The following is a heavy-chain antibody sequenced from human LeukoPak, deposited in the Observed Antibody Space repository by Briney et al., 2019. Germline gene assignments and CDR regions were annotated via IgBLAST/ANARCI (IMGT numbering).Heavy chain of an antibody. CDR2: TFYRSKWYN. Sequence: SQTLSLTCAISGDSVSSNSAAWNWIRQSPSRGLEWLGRTFYRSKWYNDYAVSVKSRITINSDTSKNQFSLQLSSVTPEDTAVYYCARRLTQYDCFDPWGQGILVTVSS. CDR3: ARRLTQYDCFDP. J-gene: IGHJ5*02. D-gene: IGHD2-2*01. V-gene: IGHV6-1*01. CDR1: GDSVSSNSAA.